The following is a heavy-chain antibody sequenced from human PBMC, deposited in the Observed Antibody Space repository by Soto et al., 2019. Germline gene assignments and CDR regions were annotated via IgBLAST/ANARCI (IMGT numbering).Heavy chain of an antibody. CDR1: RDTFTSYY. Sequence: SCKAPRDTFTSYYINWVRQAPGQGLEWMGVINPHGGSTAYAQKFKGRVTLTRGTSASTVYMEVSSLTSEDTAMYYCARSSGGNFGIIIEGTNWFAPWGQGTLVTVSS. CDR3: ARSSGGNFGIIIEGTNWFAP. CDR2: INPHGGST. D-gene: IGHD1-26*01. J-gene: IGHJ5*02. V-gene: IGHV1-46*01.